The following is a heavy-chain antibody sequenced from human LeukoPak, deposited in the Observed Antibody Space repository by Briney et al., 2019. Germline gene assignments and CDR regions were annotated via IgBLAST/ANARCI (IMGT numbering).Heavy chain of an antibody. D-gene: IGHD2/OR15-2a*01. J-gene: IGHJ4*02. V-gene: IGHV3-23*01. Sequence: GGSLRLSCAASGFNFSNYVMSWVRQAPGKGLEWVSTMSDTGRSTFYGDSVKGRFTVSRDNSKDTLYLQMNSLRAEDTAVYYCARGSMSLDYWGQGTLVTVSS. CDR2: MSDTGRST. CDR3: ARGSMSLDY. CDR1: GFNFSNYV.